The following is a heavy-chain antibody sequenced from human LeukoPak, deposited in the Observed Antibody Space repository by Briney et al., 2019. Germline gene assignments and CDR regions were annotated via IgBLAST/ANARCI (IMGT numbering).Heavy chain of an antibody. CDR2: ISSTSITI. V-gene: IGHV3-48*02. Sequence: GGSLRLSCAASGFTFNSFSMNWVRQAPGQGLEWVSYISSTSITIYYADSVKGRFTISRDNAKNSLYLQMNSLRDEDTAVYYCARDRPNSEPLFHFDFWGRGTLVTVSS. J-gene: IGHJ4*02. CDR1: GFTFNSFS. CDR3: ARDRPNSEPLFHFDF. D-gene: IGHD6-6*01.